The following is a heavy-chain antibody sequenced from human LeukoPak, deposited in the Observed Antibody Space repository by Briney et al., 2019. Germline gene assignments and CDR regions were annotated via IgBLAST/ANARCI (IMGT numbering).Heavy chain of an antibody. D-gene: IGHD3-10*01. V-gene: IGHV1-69*13. Sequence: SVKVSCKASGGTSSSYAISWVRQAPGQGLEWMGGIIPIFGTANYAQKFQGRVTITADESTSTAYMELSSLRSEDTAVYYCARGFGSGLGYYYYYHMDVWGKGTTVTISS. CDR3: ARGFGSGLGYYYYYHMDV. CDR2: IIPIFGTA. J-gene: IGHJ6*03. CDR1: GGTSSSYA.